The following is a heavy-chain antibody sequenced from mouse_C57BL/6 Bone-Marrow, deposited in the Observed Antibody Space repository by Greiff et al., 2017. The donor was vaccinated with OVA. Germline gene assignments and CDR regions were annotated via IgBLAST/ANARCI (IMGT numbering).Heavy chain of an antibody. CDR1: GYTFTDYY. J-gene: IGHJ4*01. D-gene: IGHD2-5*01. CDR2: IFPGSGST. Sequence: QVQLKQSGPELVKPGASVKISCKASGYTFTDYYINWVKQRPGQGLEWIGWIFPGSGSTYYNEKFKGKATLTVDKSSSTAYMLLSSLTSEDSAVYFCARWGPYSNYVGAMDYWGQGTSVTVSS. CDR3: ARWGPYSNYVGAMDY. V-gene: IGHV1-75*01.